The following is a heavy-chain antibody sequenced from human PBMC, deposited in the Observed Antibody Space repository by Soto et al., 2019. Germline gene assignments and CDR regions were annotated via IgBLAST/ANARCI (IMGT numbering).Heavy chain of an antibody. CDR1: GDRVSSNSAA. Sequence: SQTLSRTCAISGDRVSSNSAALNWIRQSPSRGLEWLGRTYYRSKWYNDYAVSVKSRITINPDTSKNQFSLQLNSVTPEDTAVYYCARAGYSGSHDAFDIWGQGTMVTVSS. V-gene: IGHV6-1*01. CDR2: TYYRSKWYN. D-gene: IGHD6-13*01. CDR3: ARAGYSGSHDAFDI. J-gene: IGHJ3*02.